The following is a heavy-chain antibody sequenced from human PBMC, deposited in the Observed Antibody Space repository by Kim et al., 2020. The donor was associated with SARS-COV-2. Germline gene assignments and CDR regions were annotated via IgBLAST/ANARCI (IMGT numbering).Heavy chain of an antibody. Sequence: SETLSLTCTVSGGSISSSSYYWGWIRQPPGKGLEWIGSIYYSGSTYYNPSLKSRVTISVDTSKNQFSLKLSSVTAADTAVYYCARHSRIAAAGTFFWGFDYWGQGTLVTVSS. CDR2: IYYSGST. J-gene: IGHJ4*02. CDR3: ARHSRIAAAGTFFWGFDY. D-gene: IGHD6-13*01. CDR1: GGSISSSSYY. V-gene: IGHV4-39*01.